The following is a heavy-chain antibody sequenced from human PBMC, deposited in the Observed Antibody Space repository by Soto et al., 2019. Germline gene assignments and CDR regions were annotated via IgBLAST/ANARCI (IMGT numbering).Heavy chain of an antibody. D-gene: IGHD4-4*01. CDR3: ANYAGLNPRDGYSFFEY. V-gene: IGHV3-23*01. CDR2: FNGSGGST. CDR1: GFTFSSYA. Sequence: EVQLLESGGGLVQPGGSLRLSCAASGFTFSSYAMSWVRQAPGKGLEWVAAFNGSGGSTYYADSVKGGFTISRDNSKNRLDLQMNSQRAEDTAVYYCANYAGLNPRDGYSFFEYWGQGTLVTVSS. J-gene: IGHJ4*02.